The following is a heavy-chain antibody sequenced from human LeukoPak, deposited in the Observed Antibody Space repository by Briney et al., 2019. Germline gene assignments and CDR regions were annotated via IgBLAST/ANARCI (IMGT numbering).Heavy chain of an antibody. CDR3: ARDSFASYFDY. D-gene: IGHD3-3*01. J-gene: IGHJ4*02. CDR1: GGSISSSSYS. CDR2: IYYSGST. Sequence: SETLSLTCTVSGGSISSSSYSWGWIRQPPGKGLEWIGSIYYSGSTYYNPSLKSRVTISVDTSKNQFSLKLSSVTAADTAVYYCARDSFASYFDYWGQGTLVTVSS. V-gene: IGHV4-39*07.